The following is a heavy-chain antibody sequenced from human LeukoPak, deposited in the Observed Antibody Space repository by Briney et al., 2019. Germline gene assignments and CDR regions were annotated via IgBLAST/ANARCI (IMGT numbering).Heavy chain of an antibody. D-gene: IGHD2-2*01. CDR2: IYYSGST. CDR3: ARLVAHFDY. Sequence: PSETLSLTCTVSGGSISSSSHYWGWIRQPPGKGLEWIGRIYYSGSTYYNPSLRSRVTISVDTSKNQFSLKRSSVTAADTAVYYCARLVAHFDYWGQGTLVTVSS. J-gene: IGHJ4*02. V-gene: IGHV4-39*01. CDR1: GGSISSSSHY.